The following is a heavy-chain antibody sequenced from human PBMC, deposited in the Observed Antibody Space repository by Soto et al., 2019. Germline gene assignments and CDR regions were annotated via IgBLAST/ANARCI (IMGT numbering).Heavy chain of an antibody. J-gene: IGHJ4*02. Sequence: PSETLSLTCSVSGGSTSSYYWSWIRQPPGKGLEWIGYISYSGSTNYNPSLKRRVTISIDTSKNQFSLKVSSVTAADTGVYYCARVGNWNYYSSAYYFDYWGQGTLVTSPQ. V-gene: IGHV4-59*01. CDR1: GGSTSSYY. D-gene: IGHD1-7*01. CDR3: ARVGNWNYYSSAYYFDY. CDR2: ISYSGST.